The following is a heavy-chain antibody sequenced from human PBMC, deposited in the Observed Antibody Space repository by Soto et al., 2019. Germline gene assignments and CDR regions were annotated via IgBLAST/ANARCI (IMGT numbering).Heavy chain of an antibody. V-gene: IGHV1-69*12. CDR1: GGTFSSYA. J-gene: IGHJ4*02. Sequence: QVQLVQSGAEVKKPGSSVKVSCKASGGTFSSYAISWVRQAPGQGLEWMGGIIPIFGTANYAQKFQGRVTITADESRSTAYMEVSSLRSADTAVYYCARDREYSTMGGYFDYWGQGTLVTVSS. D-gene: IGHD6-6*01. CDR2: IIPIFGTA. CDR3: ARDREYSTMGGYFDY.